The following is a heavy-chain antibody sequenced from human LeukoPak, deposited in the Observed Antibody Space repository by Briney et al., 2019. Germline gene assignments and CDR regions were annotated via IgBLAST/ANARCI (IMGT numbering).Heavy chain of an antibody. CDR1: GGSISSGSYY. J-gene: IGHJ4*02. CDR2: IYTSGST. Sequence: SETLSLTCTVSGGSISSGSYYWSWIRQPAGKGLEWIGRIYTSGSTNYNPSLKSRVTISVDTSKNQFSLKLSSVTAADAAVYYCARDLSSSSFDYWGQGTLVTVSS. V-gene: IGHV4-61*02. CDR3: ARDLSSSSFDY. D-gene: IGHD6-6*01.